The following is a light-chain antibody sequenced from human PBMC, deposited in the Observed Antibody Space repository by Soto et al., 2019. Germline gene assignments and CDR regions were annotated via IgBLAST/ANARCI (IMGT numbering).Light chain of an antibody. Sequence: CALTQAPSGSVAPGQSVAISCPGTSSDVGGYNYVSWYQQHPGKAPKLMIYEVNKRPSGVPDRFSGSKSGNTASLTVSGLQAEDEADYYCSSYAGSRNVFRTGTKFTGL. CDR2: EVN. CDR3: SSYAGSRNV. CDR1: SSDVGGYNY. V-gene: IGLV2-8*01. J-gene: IGLJ1*01.